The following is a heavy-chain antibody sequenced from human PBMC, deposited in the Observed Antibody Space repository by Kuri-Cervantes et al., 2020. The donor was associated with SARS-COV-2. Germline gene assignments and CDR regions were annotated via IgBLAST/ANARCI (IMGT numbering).Heavy chain of an antibody. Sequence: SDALTHLCTDSGGSFSNYYWGWIRQPPGKGVEWIGSFCSGGNTFYNPSLKSRVTVSVDKSKNHFSLRLSFVTAADTAVYYCARDLNGQLWSTGLGYWGQGTLVTVSS. CDR2: FCSGGNT. J-gene: IGHJ4*02. D-gene: IGHD5-18*01. CDR1: GGSFSNYY. CDR3: ARDLNGQLWSTGLGY. V-gene: IGHV4-39*07.